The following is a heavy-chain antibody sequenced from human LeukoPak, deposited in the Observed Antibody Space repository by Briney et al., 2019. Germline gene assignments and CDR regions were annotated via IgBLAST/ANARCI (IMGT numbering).Heavy chain of an antibody. CDR3: ASWRTLAVTRDY. Sequence: GASVKVSCKASGYTFTGYYLHWVRQAPGQGLEWMGWINPKSGGTEYAQKFQGRVTMTRDTSISTAYLELRSLRSDDTAVYYCASWRTLAVTRDYWGQGTLVTVSS. V-gene: IGHV1-2*02. CDR1: GYTFTGYY. J-gene: IGHJ4*02. CDR2: INPKSGGT. D-gene: IGHD4-17*01.